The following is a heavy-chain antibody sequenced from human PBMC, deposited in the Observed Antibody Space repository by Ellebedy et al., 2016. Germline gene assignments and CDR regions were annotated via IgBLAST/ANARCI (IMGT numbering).Heavy chain of an antibody. CDR3: AKVLSAQSYDFWSGNWFDP. V-gene: IGHV3-23*01. D-gene: IGHD3-3*01. J-gene: IGHJ5*02. CDR1: GFTFNTYA. Sequence: GESLKISCAASGFTFNTYAMTWVRQAPGKGLEWVSAISGSGGITYYADSVKGRFIISRDNSKNTLYLQMNSLRAEDTAVYYCAKVLSAQSYDFWSGNWFDPWGQGTLVTVSS. CDR2: ISGSGGIT.